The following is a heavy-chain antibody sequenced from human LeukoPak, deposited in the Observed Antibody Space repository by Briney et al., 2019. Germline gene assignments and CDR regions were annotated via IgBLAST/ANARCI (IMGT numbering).Heavy chain of an antibody. CDR2: IYYSGST. CDR3: ARRRGYSYGYGRFFYFDY. J-gene: IGHJ4*02. V-gene: IGHV4-39*01. CDR1: GGSISSSSYY. D-gene: IGHD5-18*01. Sequence: SSETLSLTCTVSGGSISSSSYYWGWIRQPPGKGLEWIGSIYYSGSTYSNPSLKSRVTISVDTSKNQFSLKLSSVTAADTAVYYCARRRGYSYGYGRFFYFDYWGQGTLVTVSS.